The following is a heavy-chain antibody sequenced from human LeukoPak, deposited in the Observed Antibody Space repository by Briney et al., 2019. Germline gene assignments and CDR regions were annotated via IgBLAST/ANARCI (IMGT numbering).Heavy chain of an antibody. J-gene: IGHJ5*02. Sequence: GRSLRLSCAASGFTFSNYGMHWVRQAPGKGLEWVAVISYDGNNKYYADSVKGRFTISRDNSKNTLYLQMNSLRAEDTAVYYCARGSSNWYSRFDPWGQGTLVTVSS. CDR2: ISYDGNNK. V-gene: IGHV3-30*03. D-gene: IGHD6-13*01. CDR1: GFTFSNYG. CDR3: ARGSSNWYSRFDP.